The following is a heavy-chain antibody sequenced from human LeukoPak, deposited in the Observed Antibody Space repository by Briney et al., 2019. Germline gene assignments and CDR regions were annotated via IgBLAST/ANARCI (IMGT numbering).Heavy chain of an antibody. CDR1: GFTFSSYW. V-gene: IGHV3-7*01. Sequence: GGSLRLSCAASGFTFSSYWMTWVRQAPGKGLEWVANIKQDGSEKYYVDSVKGRFTISRDNPKNLLFLQINSLRVEDTAVYYCARETPRRGETRDGYRWGQGTVVTVSS. J-gene: IGHJ4*02. CDR2: IKQDGSEK. D-gene: IGHD5-24*01. CDR3: ARETPRRGETRDGYR.